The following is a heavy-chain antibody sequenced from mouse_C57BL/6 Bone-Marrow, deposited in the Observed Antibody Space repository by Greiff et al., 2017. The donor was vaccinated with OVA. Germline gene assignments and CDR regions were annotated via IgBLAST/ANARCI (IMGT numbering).Heavy chain of an antibody. Sequence: QVQLQQSGAELARPGASVKLSCKASGYTFTSYGISWVKQRTGQGLEWIGEIYPRSGNTYYNEKFRGKATLTADKSSSTAYMELRSLTSEDSAVYFCAPGFYYGSRPFAYWGQGTLVTVSA. D-gene: IGHD1-1*01. CDR3: APGFYYGSRPFAY. CDR1: GYTFTSYG. V-gene: IGHV1-81*01. J-gene: IGHJ3*01. CDR2: IYPRSGNT.